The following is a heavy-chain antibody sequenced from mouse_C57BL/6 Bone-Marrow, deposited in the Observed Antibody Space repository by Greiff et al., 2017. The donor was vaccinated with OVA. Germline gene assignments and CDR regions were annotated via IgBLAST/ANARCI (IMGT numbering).Heavy chain of an antibody. Sequence: QVQLQQPGAELVKPGASVKMSCKASGYTFTSYWITWVKQRPGQGLEWIGDIYPGSGSTNYNEKFKGKATLTADKSSSTAYMQLSSLTSEDSAVYFCARDYYGSSYEGYWGQGTTLTVSS. J-gene: IGHJ2*01. CDR2: IYPGSGST. V-gene: IGHV1-55*01. D-gene: IGHD1-1*01. CDR3: ARDYYGSSYEGY. CDR1: GYTFTSYW.